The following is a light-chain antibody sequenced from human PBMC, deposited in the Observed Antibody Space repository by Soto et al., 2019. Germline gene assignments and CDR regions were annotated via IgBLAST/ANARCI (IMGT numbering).Light chain of an antibody. CDR1: QSISSW. CDR2: TAS. Sequence: DIQMTQSPSTLSAAVGDRVTITCRASQSISSWLDWYQQKPGKAPKFLIYTASSLESGVPSRFSGSGSGTEFTLTISSLQPDDFATYYCQQYNSYPWTFGQGTKVDIK. CDR3: QQYNSYPWT. V-gene: IGKV1-5*03. J-gene: IGKJ1*01.